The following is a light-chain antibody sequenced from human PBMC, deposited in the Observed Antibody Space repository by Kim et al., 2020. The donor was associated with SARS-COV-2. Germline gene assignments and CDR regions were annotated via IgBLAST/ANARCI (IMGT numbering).Light chain of an antibody. V-gene: IGLV3-1*01. Sequence: SYELTQPPSVSVSPGQTASITCSGDKLGDKYACWYQQKPGQSPVLVIYQDSKRPSGIPERFSGSNSGNTATLTISGTQAMDEAYYYCQAWDSSTAHVVFG. J-gene: IGLJ2*01. CDR1: KLGDKY. CDR3: QAWDSSTAHVV. CDR2: QDS.